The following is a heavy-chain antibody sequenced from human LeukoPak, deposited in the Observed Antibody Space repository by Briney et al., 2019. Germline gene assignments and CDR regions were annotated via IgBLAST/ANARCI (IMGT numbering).Heavy chain of an antibody. V-gene: IGHV1-2*04. CDR1: GYTFTGYY. CDR3: ATSGAVTGDDAFDI. Sequence: ASVKVSCKASGYTFTGYYMHWVRQAPGQGLEWMGWINPNSGGTNYAQKFQGWVTMTRDTSISTAYMELSRLRSDDTAVYYCATSGAVTGDDAFDIWGQGTMVTVSS. D-gene: IGHD4-17*01. CDR2: INPNSGGT. J-gene: IGHJ3*02.